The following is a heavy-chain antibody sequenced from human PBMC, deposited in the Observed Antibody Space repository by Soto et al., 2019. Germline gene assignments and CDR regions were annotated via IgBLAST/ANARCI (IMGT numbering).Heavy chain of an antibody. CDR2: IWYYGSNK. D-gene: IGHD3-10*01. V-gene: IGHV3-33*01. CDR3: ARDTARPMFRIYSGMAV. Sequence: QVQLVESGGGVVQPGRSLRLSCAASGFTFSSYGMHWVRQAPGKGLEWVAVIWYYGSNKYYADSVKGRFTISRDNSKNSRYLQKNSLRAEDTAVYYGARDTARPMFRIYSGMAVWGQGTTVTVSS. J-gene: IGHJ6*02. CDR1: GFTFSSYG.